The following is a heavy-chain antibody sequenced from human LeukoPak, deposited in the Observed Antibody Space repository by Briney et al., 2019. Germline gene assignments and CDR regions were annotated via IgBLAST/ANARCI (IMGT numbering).Heavy chain of an antibody. J-gene: IGHJ4*02. V-gene: IGHV3-21*04. CDR1: GFTFSSYS. CDR3: ARVVRVMHFDY. CDR2: ISSSSSYI. Sequence: GGSLRLSCAASGFTFSSYSMNWVRQAPGKGLEWVSSISSSSSYIYYADSVKGRFTISRDNSKNTLYLQMNSLRAEDTAVYYCARVVRVMHFDYWGQGTLVTVSS. D-gene: IGHD3/OR15-3a*01.